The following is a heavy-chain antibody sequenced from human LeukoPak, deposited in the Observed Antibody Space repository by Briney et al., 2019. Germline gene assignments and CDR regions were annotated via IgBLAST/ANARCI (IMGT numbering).Heavy chain of an antibody. CDR1: GFTFSSYS. CDR2: ISSSSSYI. J-gene: IGHJ3*02. V-gene: IGHV3-21*01. Sequence: KTGGSLRLSCAASGFTFSSYSMNWVRQAPGKGLEWVSSISSSSSYIYYADSVKGRFTISRDNAKNSLYLQMNSLRAEDTAVYYCAMNYYDSSGYYYDAFDIWGQGTMVTVSS. CDR3: AMNYYDSSGYYYDAFDI. D-gene: IGHD3-22*01.